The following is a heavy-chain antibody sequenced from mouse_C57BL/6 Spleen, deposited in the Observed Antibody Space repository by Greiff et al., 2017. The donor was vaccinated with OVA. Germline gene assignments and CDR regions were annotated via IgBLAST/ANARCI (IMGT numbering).Heavy chain of an antibody. V-gene: IGHV5-17*01. CDR3: ARSLYYDYAMDY. Sequence: EVKLVESGGGLVKPGGSLKLSCAASGFTFSDYGMHWVRQAPEKGLEWVAYISSGSSTIYYADTVKGRFTISRDNAKNTLFLQMTSLRSEDTAMYYCARSLYYDYAMDYWGQGTSVTVSS. CDR2: ISSGSSTI. D-gene: IGHD2-4*01. CDR1: GFTFSDYG. J-gene: IGHJ4*01.